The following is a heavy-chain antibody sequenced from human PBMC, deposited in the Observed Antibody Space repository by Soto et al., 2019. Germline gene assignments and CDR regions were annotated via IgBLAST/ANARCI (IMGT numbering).Heavy chain of an antibody. CDR1: GFTFSSYW. CDR3: ASRRLGSGGKGAFDI. J-gene: IGHJ3*02. Sequence: GGSLRLSCAASGFTFSSYWMSWVRQAPGKGLEWVANIKQDGSEKYYVDSVKGRFTISRDNAKNSLYLQMNSLRAEDTAVYYCASRRLGSGGKGAFDIWGQGTMVTVSS. CDR2: IKQDGSEK. V-gene: IGHV3-7*01. D-gene: IGHD3-9*01.